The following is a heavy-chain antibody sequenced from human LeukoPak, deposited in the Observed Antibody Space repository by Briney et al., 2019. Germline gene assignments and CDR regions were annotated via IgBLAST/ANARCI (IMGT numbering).Heavy chain of an antibody. CDR2: IHTSGST. J-gene: IGHJ5*02. CDR3: ARGGNYWPQWWFDP. CDR1: GGSISSYY. Sequence: SETLSLTCIVSGGSISSYYWSWIRQPAGKGLEWIGRIHTSGSTNYNPSLKSRVTMSLDASKNQFSLELNSVTPADTAVYYCARGGNYWPQWWFDPWGRGTLVSVSS. D-gene: IGHD1-26*01. V-gene: IGHV4-4*07.